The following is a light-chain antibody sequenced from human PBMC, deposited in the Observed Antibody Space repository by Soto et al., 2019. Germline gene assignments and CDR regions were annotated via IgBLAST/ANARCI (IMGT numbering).Light chain of an antibody. Sequence: QSALTQPASVSGSPGQSITISCTGTSSDVGGYNYVSWYQQHPGKAPKLMIYEVSNRPSGVSNRFSGSKSGNTASLTISGLQAEDEADYYCSSYTSSSIRGVFGTGTKLTVL. CDR3: SSYTSSSIRGV. CDR2: EVS. CDR1: SSDVGGYNY. V-gene: IGLV2-14*01. J-gene: IGLJ1*01.